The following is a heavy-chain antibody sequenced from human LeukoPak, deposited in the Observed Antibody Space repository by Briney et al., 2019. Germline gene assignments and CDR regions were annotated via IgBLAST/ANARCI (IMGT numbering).Heavy chain of an antibody. CDR1: GDSIINYY. D-gene: IGHD3-22*01. V-gene: IGHV4-59*13. CDR2: IYYIGTT. Sequence: SETLSLTCTVSGDSIINYYLSWIRQPRGKGLEWIGYIYYIGTTNYNPSLKSRVTISIDTSKNQFSLKLSSVTAADTAVYYCAREGVGSSGHYPFDYWGQGILVTVSS. CDR3: AREGVGSSGHYPFDY. J-gene: IGHJ4*02.